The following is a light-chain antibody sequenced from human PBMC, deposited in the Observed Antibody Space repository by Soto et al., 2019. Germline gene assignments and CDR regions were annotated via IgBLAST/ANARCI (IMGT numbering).Light chain of an antibody. CDR1: QSIGTW. CDR3: QQYNTYSRT. CDR2: KAS. J-gene: IGKJ1*01. Sequence: DIQMTQSPSTLSTSVGDRVTITCRASQSIGTWLAWYQQKPGKAPKVLIYKASILENGVPSRFRGSGSGTEFTLTISSLQPDDFATYYCQQYNTYSRTFGQGTKVEIK. V-gene: IGKV1-5*03.